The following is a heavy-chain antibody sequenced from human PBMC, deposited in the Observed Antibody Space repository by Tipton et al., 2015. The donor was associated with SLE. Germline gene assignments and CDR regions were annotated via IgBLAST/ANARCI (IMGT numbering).Heavy chain of an antibody. V-gene: IGHV4-31*03. CDR1: GGSIYGDGHY. CDR2: MDNSGST. J-gene: IGHJ4*02. Sequence: TLSLTCTVSGGSIYGDGHYWSWIRQRPGKGLEWIGNMDNSGSTHYNPSLKSRVTISVDTSKNQFSLRLSSVTAADTAVYYCARGDPRHDGSVGYFDTWGQGALVTVSS. D-gene: IGHD3-10*01. CDR3: ARGDPRHDGSVGYFDT.